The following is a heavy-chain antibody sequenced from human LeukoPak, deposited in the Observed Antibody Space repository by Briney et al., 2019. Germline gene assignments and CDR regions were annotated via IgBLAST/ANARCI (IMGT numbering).Heavy chain of an antibody. J-gene: IGHJ6*03. CDR3: ARGRLGTGTPRPSYYYYYMDV. D-gene: IGHD1-1*01. Sequence: SETLSLTCAVYGGSFSGYYWSWIRQPPGKGLEWIGEINHSGSTNYNPSLKSRVTISVDTSKNQSSLKLSSVTAADTAVYYCARGRLGTGTPRPSYYYYYMDVWGKGTTVTVSS. CDR2: INHSGST. CDR1: GGSFSGYY. V-gene: IGHV4-34*01.